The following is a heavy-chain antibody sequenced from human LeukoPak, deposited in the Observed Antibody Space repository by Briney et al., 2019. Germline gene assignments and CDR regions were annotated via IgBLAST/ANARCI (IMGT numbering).Heavy chain of an antibody. D-gene: IGHD6-19*01. Sequence: PGGSLRLSCAASGFTFSSYAMHWVRQAPGKGLEWVAVISYDGSNKYYADSVKGRFTISRDNSKNTLSLQMNSLRTEDTAVYYCARDTFRQWLTQGGYFQYWGQGTLVTVSS. CDR2: ISYDGSNK. CDR1: GFTFSSYA. CDR3: ARDTFRQWLTQGGYFQY. V-gene: IGHV3-30*04. J-gene: IGHJ1*01.